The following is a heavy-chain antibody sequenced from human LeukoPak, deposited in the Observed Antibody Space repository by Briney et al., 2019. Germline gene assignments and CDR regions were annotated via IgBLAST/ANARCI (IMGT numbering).Heavy chain of an antibody. Sequence: SETLSLTCAVYGGSFSGYYWSWIRQPPGKGLEWIGEINHSGSTKYNPSLKSRVSISVDMSRSQFSLKLNSVTAADTAVYYCTRVSIHGYSDYWGQGTLVTVSS. CDR3: TRVSIHGYSDY. CDR1: GGSFSGYY. V-gene: IGHV4-34*01. J-gene: IGHJ4*02. D-gene: IGHD3-16*02. CDR2: INHSGST.